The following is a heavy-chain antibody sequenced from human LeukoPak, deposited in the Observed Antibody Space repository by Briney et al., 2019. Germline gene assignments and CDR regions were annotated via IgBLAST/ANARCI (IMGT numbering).Heavy chain of an antibody. J-gene: IGHJ4*02. CDR3: ARVGAWELQRVFDY. Sequence: GGSLRLSCAPCGFTFTDYWMTWVREVPGKGLEWVANITRGGSESSYVDSVKGRFPIPRKHAKNSLSLQMDSWRLQPRPVYYCARVGAWELQRVFDYWGQGTLVTVSS. CDR1: GFTFTDYW. D-gene: IGHD1-7*01. V-gene: IGHV3-7*01. CDR2: ITRGGSES.